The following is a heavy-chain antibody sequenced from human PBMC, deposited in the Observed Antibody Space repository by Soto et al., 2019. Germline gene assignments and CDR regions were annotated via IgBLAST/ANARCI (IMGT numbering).Heavy chain of an antibody. CDR2: ISWNSGSI. CDR3: AKDIRSGLAANLDY. Sequence: EVQLVESGGGLVQPGRSLRLSCAASGFTFDDYAMHWVRHALGKGLEWVSGISWNSGSIGYADSVKGRFTISRDNAKNSLYLQMNSLRAEDTALYYWAKDIRSGLAANLDYWGQGTLVTVSS. D-gene: IGHD6-13*01. V-gene: IGHV3-9*01. CDR1: GFTFDDYA. J-gene: IGHJ4*02.